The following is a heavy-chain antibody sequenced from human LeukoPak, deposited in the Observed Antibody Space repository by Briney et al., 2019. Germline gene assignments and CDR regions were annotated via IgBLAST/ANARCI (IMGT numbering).Heavy chain of an antibody. CDR2: ISSSSSYI. D-gene: IGHD3-3*01. Sequence: GGSLRLSCAASGFTFSSYSMNWVRQAPGKGLEWVSSISSSSSYIYYADSVKGRFTISRDNSKNTLYLQMNSLRAEDTAVYYCAKDRGYDFWSGSMTDWGQGTLVTVSS. V-gene: IGHV3-21*01. CDR1: GFTFSSYS. CDR3: AKDRGYDFWSGSMTD. J-gene: IGHJ4*02.